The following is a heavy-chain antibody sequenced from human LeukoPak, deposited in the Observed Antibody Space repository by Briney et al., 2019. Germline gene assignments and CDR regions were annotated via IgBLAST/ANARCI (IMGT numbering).Heavy chain of an antibody. CDR3: ARDPDSGSTSYFDY. CDR1: GFTFSSYS. V-gene: IGHV3-48*01. D-gene: IGHD1-26*01. CDR2: ISSSSSTI. Sequence: GGSLRLSCAASGFTFSSYSMNWVRQAPGKGLEWVSYISSSSSTIYYADSVKGRFTISRDNAKNSLYLQMNSLRAEDTAVYYCARDPDSGSTSYFDYWGQGTLVTVSS. J-gene: IGHJ4*02.